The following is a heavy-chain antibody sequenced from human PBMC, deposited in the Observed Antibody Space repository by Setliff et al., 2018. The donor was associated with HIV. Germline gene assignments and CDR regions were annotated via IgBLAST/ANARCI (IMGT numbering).Heavy chain of an antibody. J-gene: IGHJ4*02. CDR2: IRSKAYGGAT. CDR3: QTNYYDTSGYYYEARNYFEY. D-gene: IGHD3-22*01. V-gene: IGHV3-49*04. CDR1: GFTFGDYA. Sequence: LKISCTASGFTFGDYAMSWVRQAPGKGLEWVGFIRSKAYGGATKYAASVKGRFTISRDDSKMIAYLQMNSLKTEDTAVYYCQTNYYDTSGYYYEARNYFEYWGQGTLVTVSS.